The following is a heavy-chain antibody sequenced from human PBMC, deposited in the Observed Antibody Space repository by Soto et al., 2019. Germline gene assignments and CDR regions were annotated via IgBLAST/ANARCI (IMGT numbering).Heavy chain of an antibody. J-gene: IGHJ4*02. CDR2: IFHGGST. CDR1: DGSFSGYY. V-gene: IGHV4-34*12. CDR3: ARPHYDSNTFYSFFDY. Sequence: SETLSLTSAVYDGSFSGYYWSWIRQPPGKGLEWIGEIFHGGSTDYSPSLKSRVTISVDTSKKQFSLELRFVTAADTAVYYCARPHYDSNTFYSFFDYWGQGTLFTVS. D-gene: IGHD3-22*01.